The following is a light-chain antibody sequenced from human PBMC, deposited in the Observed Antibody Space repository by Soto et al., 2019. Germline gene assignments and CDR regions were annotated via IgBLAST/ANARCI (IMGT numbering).Light chain of an antibody. V-gene: IGKV1-39*01. Sequence: DIQMTQSPSSLSASVGDRVSITCRASQSISSYLNWYQQKPGKAPKLLIYGASNLQSGVPSRFSGRGSGTDFTLTISSLQPEDFVTYFCQQSYSTPPITFGQGTRLDIK. J-gene: IGKJ5*01. CDR3: QQSYSTPPIT. CDR1: QSISSY. CDR2: GAS.